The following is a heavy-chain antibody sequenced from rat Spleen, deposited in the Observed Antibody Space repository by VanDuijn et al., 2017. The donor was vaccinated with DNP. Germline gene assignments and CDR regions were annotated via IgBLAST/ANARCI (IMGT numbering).Heavy chain of an antibody. D-gene: IGHD1-10*01. CDR1: GYSITSSYR. V-gene: IGHV3-3*01. CDR2: INSAGST. CDR3: ARSHNNYNVMDA. Sequence: EVQLQESGPGLVKPSQSLSLTCSVTGYSITSSYRWNWIRKFPGNKLEWMGYINSAGSTNYNPSLKSRISITRDTSKNQFFLQVNSVTTEDTATYYCARSHNNYNVMDAWGQGASVTVSS. J-gene: IGHJ4*01.